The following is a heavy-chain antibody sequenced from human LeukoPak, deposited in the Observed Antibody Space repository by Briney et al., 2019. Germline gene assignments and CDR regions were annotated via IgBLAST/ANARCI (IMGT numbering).Heavy chain of an antibody. D-gene: IGHD2-8*02. Sequence: PGGSLRLSCAASGFTFSNSAMSWVCQVPGKGLQWVSAISGSGGSTYYADSVKGRFTISRDNLKNTLYLQMNGLRAEDTAVYYCAKNRGHCVDGVCHNYYYMDVWGKGTTVTVSS. J-gene: IGHJ6*03. CDR3: AKNRGHCVDGVCHNYYYMDV. CDR2: ISGSGGST. CDR1: GFTFSNSA. V-gene: IGHV3-23*01.